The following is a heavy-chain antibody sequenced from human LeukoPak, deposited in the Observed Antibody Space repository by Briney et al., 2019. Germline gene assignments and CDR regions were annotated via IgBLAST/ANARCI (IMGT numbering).Heavy chain of an antibody. CDR2: IFYSGST. CDR3: ARYRYSGYDDAFDV. CDR1: GDSISSTTYY. Sequence: SETLSLTCTVSGDSISSTTYYWGWIRQPPGKGLEWIGSIFYSGSTYYNPSLKSRVTISVDKSKNQFSLQLSSVTAADTAVYYCARYRYSGYDDAFDVWGQGTMVTVPS. J-gene: IGHJ3*01. D-gene: IGHD5-12*01. V-gene: IGHV4-39*07.